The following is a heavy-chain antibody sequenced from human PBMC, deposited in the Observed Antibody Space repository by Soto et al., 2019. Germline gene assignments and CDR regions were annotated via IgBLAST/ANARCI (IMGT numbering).Heavy chain of an antibody. D-gene: IGHD3-10*01. J-gene: IGHJ4*02. V-gene: IGHV3-33*01. CDR2: IWFDGSKK. Sequence: GGSLRLSCATSGFTFSSYGLHWVRQAPGKGLEWVAVIWFDGSKKYYGDSVKGRFTISRDNPKNTLYLQMNSLRADDTAVYYCARDRGVVVPEFDYWGQGTLVTVSS. CDR1: GFTFSSYG. CDR3: ARDRGVVVPEFDY.